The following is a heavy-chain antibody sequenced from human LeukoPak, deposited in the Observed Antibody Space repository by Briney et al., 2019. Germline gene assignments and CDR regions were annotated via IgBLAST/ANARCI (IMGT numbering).Heavy chain of an antibody. CDR2: IKETGSER. CDR3: VKDRGSTVVTDGFDI. CDR1: GFTFSSYW. Sequence: GASLRLSCAASGFTFSSYWMTWVRQSPGKGLEWVANIKETGSERNYVDSVKGRLTISRDNAKNSLYLQMNSLRAEDTALYYCVKDRGSTVVTDGFDIWGQGTMVSVSS. J-gene: IGHJ3*02. V-gene: IGHV3-7*03. D-gene: IGHD4-23*01.